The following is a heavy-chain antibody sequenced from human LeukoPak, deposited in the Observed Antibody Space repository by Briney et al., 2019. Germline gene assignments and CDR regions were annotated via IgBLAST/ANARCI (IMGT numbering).Heavy chain of an antibody. J-gene: IGHJ5*02. CDR1: GGSFSGYY. D-gene: IGHD3-22*01. V-gene: IGHV4-34*01. CDR3: ARGGEYYYDSSGYYYYH. Sequence: SETLSLTCAVSGGSFSGYYWSWIRQPPGKGLEWIGEINHSGSTNYNPSLKSRVTISVDTSKHQFSLKLSSVTAADTAVYYCARGGEYYYDSSGYYYYHWGQGTLVTVSS. CDR2: INHSGST.